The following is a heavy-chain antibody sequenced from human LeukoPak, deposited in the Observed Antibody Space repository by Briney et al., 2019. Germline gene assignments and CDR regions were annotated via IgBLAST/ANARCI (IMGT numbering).Heavy chain of an antibody. J-gene: IGHJ4*02. CDR3: ARDLIAGDDWAGY. D-gene: IGHD1-20*01. CDR2: ISSSSSYI. CDR1: GFTFSSYS. V-gene: IGHV3-21*01. Sequence: GGSLRLSCAASGFTFSSYSMNWVRQAPGKGLEWVSSISSSSSYIYYADSVKGRFTISRDNAKNSLYLQMNSLRAEDTAVYYCARDLIAGDDWAGYWGQGTLVTVSS.